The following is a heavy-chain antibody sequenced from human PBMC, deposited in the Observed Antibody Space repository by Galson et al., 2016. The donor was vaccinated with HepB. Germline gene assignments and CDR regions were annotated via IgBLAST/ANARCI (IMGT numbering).Heavy chain of an antibody. CDR2: ISTHSGTT. CDR1: GYTFTTYG. J-gene: IGHJ4*02. D-gene: IGHD1-7*01. CDR3: VRDRERTLDY. Sequence: SVKVSCKASGYTFTTYGITWVRQAPGQGLEWMGWISTHSGTTNHAQELQGRSTMTTDTSTSTAYMELTNLKSDDTAVYYCVRDRERTLDYWGQGTLVSVSS. V-gene: IGHV1-18*01.